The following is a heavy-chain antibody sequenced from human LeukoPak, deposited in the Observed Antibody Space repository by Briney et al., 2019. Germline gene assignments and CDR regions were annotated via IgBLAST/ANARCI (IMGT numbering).Heavy chain of an antibody. CDR2: ISAGGGST. CDR1: GFTFSSYS. V-gene: IGHV3-23*01. J-gene: IGHJ4*02. CDR3: AKKGKATTGPGKYYFDY. D-gene: IGHD5-24*01. Sequence: GGSLRLSYAASGFTFSSYSMSWVRQAPGKGLEWVSAISAGGGSTYYADSVKGRFTISRDNSKNTLYLQMNSLRAEDTAVYYCAKKGKATTGPGKYYFDYWGQGTLVTVSS.